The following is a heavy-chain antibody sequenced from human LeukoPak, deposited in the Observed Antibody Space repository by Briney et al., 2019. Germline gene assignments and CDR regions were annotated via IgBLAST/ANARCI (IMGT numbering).Heavy chain of an antibody. CDR1: GGSISSGDYY. CDR3: VRVDFWSGYPPFYY. V-gene: IGHV4-30-4*08. J-gene: IGHJ4*02. D-gene: IGHD3-3*01. CDR2: IYYSGST. Sequence: SETLSLTCTVSGGSISSGDYYWSWIRQPPGKSLEWIGYIYYSGSTYYNPSLKSRVTISVDTAKNQCSLKLGSVTAAETSVDERVRVDFWSGYPPFYYLGEGNPVTVSS.